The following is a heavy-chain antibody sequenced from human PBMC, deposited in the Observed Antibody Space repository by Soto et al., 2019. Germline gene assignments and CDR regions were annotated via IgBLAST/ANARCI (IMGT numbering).Heavy chain of an antibody. D-gene: IGHD1-26*01. V-gene: IGHV4-31*03. J-gene: IGHJ4*02. CDR1: GGCISSGGYY. Sequence: QVQLQESGPGLVKPSQTLSLTCTVSGGCISSGGYYWSWIRQHPGKGLEWIGYIYYSGSTYYNPSLKSGVTISVDTSKNQFSVKLSSVTAADSAVFYCARDREGSFDYWGQGTLVTFSS. CDR2: IYYSGST. CDR3: ARDREGSFDY.